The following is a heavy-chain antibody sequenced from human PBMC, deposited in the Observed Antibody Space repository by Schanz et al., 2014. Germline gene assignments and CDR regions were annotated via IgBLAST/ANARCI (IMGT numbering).Heavy chain of an antibody. CDR3: AKARRKSNCSGGRCFHYSYYGMDV. V-gene: IGHV3-30*07. Sequence: QVQLVESGGGVVQPGRSLRLSCAAYGFTLSSYAMHWVRQAPGKGLEWVAFIWYDGSNKYYADSVKGRFTISRDNSKNTLYLQMNSLRAEDTAVYYCAKARRKSNCSGGRCFHYSYYGMDVWGQGTTVTVSS. CDR1: GFTLSSYA. J-gene: IGHJ6*02. D-gene: IGHD2-15*01. CDR2: IWYDGSNK.